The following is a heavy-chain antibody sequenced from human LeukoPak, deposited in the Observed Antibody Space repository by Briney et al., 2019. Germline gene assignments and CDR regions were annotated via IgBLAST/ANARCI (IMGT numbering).Heavy chain of an antibody. Sequence: PGGSLRLSCAASGFTFSSYAMSWVRQAPGKGLEWVSAISGSGGSTYHADSVKGWFTISRDNSKNTLYLQMNSLRAEDTAVYYCAKVRQSVEMAANSDYWGQGTLVTVSS. CDR2: ISGSGGST. V-gene: IGHV3-23*01. J-gene: IGHJ4*02. CDR1: GFTFSSYA. D-gene: IGHD2-15*01. CDR3: AKVRQSVEMAANSDY.